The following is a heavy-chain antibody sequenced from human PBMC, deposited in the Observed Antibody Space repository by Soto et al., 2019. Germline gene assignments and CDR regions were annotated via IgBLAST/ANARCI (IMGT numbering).Heavy chain of an antibody. CDR2: ISYDGSNK. Sequence: QVQLVESGGGVVQPGRSLRLSCAASGFTFSSYAMHRVRQAPGKGLEWVAVISYDGSNKYYADSVKGRFTISRDNSKNTLYLQMNSLRAEDTAVYYRVREGTYYYDSSGYRYYYYGMDVWGQGTTVTVSS. V-gene: IGHV3-30-3*01. D-gene: IGHD3-22*01. J-gene: IGHJ6*02. CDR1: GFTFSSYA. CDR3: VREGTYYYDSSGYRYYYYGMDV.